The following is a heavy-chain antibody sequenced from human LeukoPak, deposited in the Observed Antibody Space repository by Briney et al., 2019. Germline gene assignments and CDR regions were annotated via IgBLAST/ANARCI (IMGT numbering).Heavy chain of an antibody. D-gene: IGHD1-26*01. Sequence: PGGSLTLSCAASGFSFSSYNMNWVRQTPGKGLEWVSSITSSSTYTFYADSVKGRFTISRDNARNSLYLQMNSLRAEDTAVYYCARDPYSGTYGDTYYYYMDVWGKGTTVTISS. CDR2: ITSSSTYT. CDR3: ARDPYSGTYGDTYYYYMDV. V-gene: IGHV3-21*01. CDR1: GFSFSSYN. J-gene: IGHJ6*03.